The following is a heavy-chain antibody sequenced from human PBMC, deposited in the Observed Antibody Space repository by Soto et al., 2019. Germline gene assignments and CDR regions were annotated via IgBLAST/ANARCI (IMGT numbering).Heavy chain of an antibody. V-gene: IGHV3-30*18. Sequence: GGSLRLSCAASGFTFSSYGMHWVRQAPGKGLEWVAVISYDGSNKYYADSVKGRFTISRDNSKNTLYLQMNSLRAEDTAVYYCAKDRLPGYSSSSSYFDYWGQGTLVTVSS. CDR2: ISYDGSNK. J-gene: IGHJ4*02. D-gene: IGHD6-6*01. CDR3: AKDRLPGYSSSSSYFDY. CDR1: GFTFSSYG.